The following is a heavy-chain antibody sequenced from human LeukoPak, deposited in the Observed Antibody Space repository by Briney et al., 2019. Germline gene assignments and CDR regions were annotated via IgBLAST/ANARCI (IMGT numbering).Heavy chain of an antibody. Sequence: GGSLRLSCAASGFTFTNNWMTWFRQAPGKGLEWVANIKQDGTEKYYVDSVKGRFSISRDNAKNSLYLQMNSLRDEDTAVYYCTRGRYNDYWGQGTLVTVSS. D-gene: IGHD2-2*02. J-gene: IGHJ4*02. CDR3: TRGRYNDY. V-gene: IGHV3-7*01. CDR1: GFTFTNNW. CDR2: IKQDGTEK.